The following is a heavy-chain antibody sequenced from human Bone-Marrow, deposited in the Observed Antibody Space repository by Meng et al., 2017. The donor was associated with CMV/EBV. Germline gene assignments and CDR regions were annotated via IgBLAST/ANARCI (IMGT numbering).Heavy chain of an antibody. CDR1: GFIFSNYN. CDR3: AKDNGYTYGHASDY. V-gene: IGHV3-30*02. J-gene: IGHJ4*02. CDR2: IVSGGSNI. D-gene: IGHD5-12*01. Sequence: GGSLRLSCAASGFIFSNYNMHWVRQAPGKGLEWVSLIVSGGSNIYYADSVKGRFTISRDNSKNTLYLQMNSLRTEDTAVYFCAKDNGYTYGHASDYWGQGTLVTVYS.